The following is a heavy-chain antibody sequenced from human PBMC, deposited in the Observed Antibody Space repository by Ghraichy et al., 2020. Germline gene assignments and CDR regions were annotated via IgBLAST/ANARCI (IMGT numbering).Heavy chain of an antibody. Sequence: GGSLRLSCAASGFTFSTYVMNWVRQAPGKGLEWVSSISGSGDNTYYADSVRGRFTISRDNFKNTLSLQMNSLRAGDTAVYYCAKGKDEYYYHGTDVWGQGTTVTVSS. D-gene: IGHD5-24*01. J-gene: IGHJ6*02. CDR1: GFTFSTYV. CDR2: ISGSGDNT. CDR3: AKGKDEYYYHGTDV. V-gene: IGHV3-23*01.